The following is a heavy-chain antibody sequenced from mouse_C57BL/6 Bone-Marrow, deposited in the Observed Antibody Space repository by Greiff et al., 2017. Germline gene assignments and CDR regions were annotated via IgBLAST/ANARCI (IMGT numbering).Heavy chain of an antibody. D-gene: IGHD1-1*01. CDR3: ARDQDGGSSPYWYFDV. V-gene: IGHV5-16*01. J-gene: IGHJ1*03. CDR2: INYDGSST. CDR1: GFTFSDYY. Sequence: EVQVVESEGGLVQPGSSMKLSCTASGFTFSDYYMAWVRQVPEKGLEWVANINYDGSSTYYLDSLKSRFIISRDNAKNILYLQMSSLKSEDTATYYCARDQDGGSSPYWYFDVWGTGTTVTVSS.